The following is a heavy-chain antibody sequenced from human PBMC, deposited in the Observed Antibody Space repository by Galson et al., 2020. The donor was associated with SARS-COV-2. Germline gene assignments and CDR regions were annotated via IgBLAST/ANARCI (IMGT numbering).Heavy chain of an antibody. Sequence: SETLSLTCAVSGTSLSSGSYSWNWIRQPPGKGLEWIGYISHRGGTYYNPSLKSRVTISGDRSKNQFSLRLSSVTAADTAVYYCARLHYGEYAPEAFDIWGPGTRVTVAS. CDR2: ISHRGGT. J-gene: IGHJ3*02. D-gene: IGHD4-17*01. CDR1: GTSLSSGSYS. V-gene: IGHV4-30-2*01. CDR3: ARLHYGEYAPEAFDI.